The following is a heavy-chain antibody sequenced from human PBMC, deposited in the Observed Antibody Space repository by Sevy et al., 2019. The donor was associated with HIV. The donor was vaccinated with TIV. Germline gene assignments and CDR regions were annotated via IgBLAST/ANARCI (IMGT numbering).Heavy chain of an antibody. V-gene: IGHV4-59*08. CDR2: IYYNGHI. CDR3: AGENAWGRGYS. Sequence: SETLSLTCTVSGGSITSLYWNWIRQPPGKGLEWIANIYYNGHINYNPSLKSRVTLSLDTSKNQFSLRLSSVTAADTAMYYCAGENAWGRGYSWGQPTLVTVSS. CDR1: GGSITSLY. J-gene: IGHJ4*02. D-gene: IGHD1-26*01.